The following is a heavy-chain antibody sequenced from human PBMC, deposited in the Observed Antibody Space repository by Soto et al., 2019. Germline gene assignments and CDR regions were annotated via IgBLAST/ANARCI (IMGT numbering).Heavy chain of an antibody. Sequence: QVQLQQWGAGLLKPSETLSLTCAVYGGSFSGYYWSCIRQPPGKGLEWIGEINHSGSTNYNPSLKSRVTISVDTSKNQFSLKLSSVTAADTAVYYCASSIVVVPPTSGFDPWGQGTLVTVSS. J-gene: IGHJ5*02. V-gene: IGHV4-34*01. CDR1: GGSFSGYY. CDR2: INHSGST. CDR3: ASSIVVVPPTSGFDP. D-gene: IGHD2-2*01.